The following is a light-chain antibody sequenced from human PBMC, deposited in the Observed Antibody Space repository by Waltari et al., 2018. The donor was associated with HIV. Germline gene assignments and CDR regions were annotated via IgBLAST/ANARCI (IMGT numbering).Light chain of an antibody. V-gene: IGKV3-11*01. CDR3: QHRSSWPRGT. Sequence: EIVLTQSPATLSLSPGERANLSCRASHSISSYLAGYQQKPGLAPRLLIYDASNSATCIPARFSGSGSATDCTLTISSLEPEDFAVYYCQHRSSWPRGTFGQGTKLEIK. CDR1: HSISSY. CDR2: DAS. J-gene: IGKJ2*01.